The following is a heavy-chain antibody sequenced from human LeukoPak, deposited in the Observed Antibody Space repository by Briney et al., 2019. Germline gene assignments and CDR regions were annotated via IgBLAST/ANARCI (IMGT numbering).Heavy chain of an antibody. CDR2: INPNSGGT. V-gene: IGHV1-2*06. CDR3: ARLQLGYCSGGSCSDY. CDR1: GYTFTGYY. D-gene: IGHD2-15*01. J-gene: IGHJ4*02. Sequence: ASVKVSCKASGYTFTGYYMHWVRQAPGQGLEWMGRINPNSGGTNYARKFQGRVTMTRDTSISTAYMELSRLRSDDTAVYYCARLQLGYCSGGSCSDYWGQGTLVTVSS.